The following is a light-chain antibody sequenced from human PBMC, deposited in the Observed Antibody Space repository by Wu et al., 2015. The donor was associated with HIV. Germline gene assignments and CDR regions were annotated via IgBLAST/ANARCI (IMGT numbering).Light chain of an antibody. Sequence: DIQMTQSPSTLSASVGDRVTLTCRASQSVYSWLAWYQHKPGEAPKLLIYKASTLESGVPSRFSGSGSGTEFTLTISSLQPDDFATYYCQQYNTYWTFGLGTKVDIK. V-gene: IGKV1-5*03. CDR1: QSVYSW. CDR2: KAS. J-gene: IGKJ1*01. CDR3: QQYNTYWT.